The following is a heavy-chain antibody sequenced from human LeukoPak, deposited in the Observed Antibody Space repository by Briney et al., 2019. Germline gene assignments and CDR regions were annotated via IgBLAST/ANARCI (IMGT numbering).Heavy chain of an antibody. CDR2: INPSGGST. Sequence: ASVKVSCKASGYTFTSYYMHWVRQAPGQGLEWMGIINPSGGSTSYAQKFQGRVTMTRDTSISTAYMELSRLRSDDTAVYYCASWGYSSSWDAFDIWGQGTMVTISS. J-gene: IGHJ3*02. V-gene: IGHV1-46*01. CDR3: ASWGYSSSWDAFDI. CDR1: GYTFTSYY. D-gene: IGHD6-13*01.